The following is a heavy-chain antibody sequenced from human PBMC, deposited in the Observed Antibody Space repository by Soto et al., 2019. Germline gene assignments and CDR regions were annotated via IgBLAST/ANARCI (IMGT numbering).Heavy chain of an antibody. CDR1: GFTFDDYA. Sequence: EVQLVESGGGLVQPGRSLRLSCAASGFTFDDYAMHWVRQAPGKGLEWVSGISWNSGSIGYADSVKGRFTISRDNAKNSLYLQMNSLRAEDTALYYCAKADSSGRGWGFDYWGQGTLVTVSS. D-gene: IGHD6-19*01. J-gene: IGHJ4*02. CDR2: ISWNSGSI. CDR3: AKADSSGRGWGFDY. V-gene: IGHV3-9*01.